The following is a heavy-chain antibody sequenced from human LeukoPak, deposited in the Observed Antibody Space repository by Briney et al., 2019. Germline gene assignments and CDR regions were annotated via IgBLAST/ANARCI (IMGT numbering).Heavy chain of an antibody. J-gene: IGHJ6*02. CDR3: ARAWGVKHYYYYGMDV. V-gene: IGHV4-39*07. Sequence: PSETLSLTCTVSGGSISSSSYYWSWIRQPPGKGLEWIGEINHSGSTNYNPSLKSRVTISVDTSKNQFSLKLSSVTAADTAVYYCARAWGVKHYYYYGMDVWGQGTTVTVSS. CDR1: GGSISSSSYY. CDR2: INHSGST. D-gene: IGHD3-16*01.